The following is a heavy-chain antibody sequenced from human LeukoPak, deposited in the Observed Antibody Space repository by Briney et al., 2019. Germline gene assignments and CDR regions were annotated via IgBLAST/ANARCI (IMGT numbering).Heavy chain of an antibody. CDR3: ARGYDSTDLRDY. CDR1: GGTFSNYA. J-gene: IGHJ4*02. Sequence: SSVKVSCKASGGTFSNYAISWVRQAPGQGLEWMGWINPNSGGTNYAQKFQGRVTMTRDTSISTAYMELSRLRSDDTAVYYCARGYDSTDLRDYWGQGTLVTVSS. CDR2: INPNSGGT. D-gene: IGHD3-22*01. V-gene: IGHV1-2*02.